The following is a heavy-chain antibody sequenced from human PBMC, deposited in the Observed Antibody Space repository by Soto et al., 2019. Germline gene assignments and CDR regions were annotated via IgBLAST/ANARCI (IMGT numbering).Heavy chain of an antibody. CDR3: ARGGDIVVVTAANQFDY. CDR2: INHSGST. V-gene: IGHV4-34*01. CDR1: GGSFSGYY. Sequence: SETLSLTGAVYGGSFSGYYCSWIRQPPGKGLEWIGEINHSGSTNYNPSLKSRVTISVDTSKKQFSLKLSSVTAADTAVYYCARGGDIVVVTAANQFDYWGQGTLVTVSS. J-gene: IGHJ4*02. D-gene: IGHD2-2*01.